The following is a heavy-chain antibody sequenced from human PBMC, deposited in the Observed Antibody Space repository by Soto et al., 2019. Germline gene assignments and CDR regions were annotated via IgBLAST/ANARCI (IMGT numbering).Heavy chain of an antibody. D-gene: IGHD1-26*01. CDR1: GGSISSYY. CDR3: ARRRGMVDWFDP. CDR2: IYYSGST. V-gene: IGHV4-59*08. J-gene: IGHJ5*02. Sequence: SETLFLTCTVSGGSISSYYWSWIRQPPGKGLEWIGYIYYSGSTNYNPSLKSRVTISVDTSKNQFSLKLSSVTAADTAVYYCARRRGMVDWFDPWGQGTLVTVSS.